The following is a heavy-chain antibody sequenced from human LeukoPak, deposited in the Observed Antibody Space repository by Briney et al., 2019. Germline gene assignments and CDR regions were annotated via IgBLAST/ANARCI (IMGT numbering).Heavy chain of an antibody. V-gene: IGHV1-3*01. J-gene: IGHJ4*02. CDR2: VNAGNGDT. Sequence: ASVKVSCKTSGYGFMNYAVQWVRQAPGERLEWMGWVNAGNGDTRYSPEFQGRVTIARDTSASTVYMELSSLTSADTATYYCARGRWVGTTQAYYLDFWGQGTLVTVSS. CDR3: ARGRWVGTTQAYYLDF. CDR1: GYGFMNYA. D-gene: IGHD1-26*01.